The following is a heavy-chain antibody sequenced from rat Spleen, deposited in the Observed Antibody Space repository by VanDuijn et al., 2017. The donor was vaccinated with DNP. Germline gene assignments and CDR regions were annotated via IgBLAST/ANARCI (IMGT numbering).Heavy chain of an antibody. CDR3: ARYHNSGFDY. J-gene: IGHJ2*01. CDR2: INTGSGGT. Sequence: QIQLQQSGGELAKPGSSVMISCRASGYTFTTYYIGWIKQTTGQGLEYIGYINTGSGGTNYNEKFKGKATLTVDKSSSTAFMQLSSLTPDDSAVYYCARYHNSGFDYWGQGVMVTVSS. V-gene: IGHV1-43*01. CDR1: GYTFTTYY. D-gene: IGHD4-3*01.